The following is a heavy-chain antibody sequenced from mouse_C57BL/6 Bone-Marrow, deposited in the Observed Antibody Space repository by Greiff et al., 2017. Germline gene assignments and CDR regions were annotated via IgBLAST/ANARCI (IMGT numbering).Heavy chain of an antibody. Sequence: QVQLKESGAELVRPGASVKLSCKASGYTFTDYYINWVKQRPGQGLEWIARIYPGGGNTYYNEKFKGKATLTAEKSSSTAYMQLSSLTSEDSAVYFCARYLLPFAYWGQGTLVTVSA. CDR3: ARYLLPFAY. CDR2: IYPGGGNT. V-gene: IGHV1-76*01. D-gene: IGHD2-10*01. CDR1: GYTFTDYY. J-gene: IGHJ3*01.